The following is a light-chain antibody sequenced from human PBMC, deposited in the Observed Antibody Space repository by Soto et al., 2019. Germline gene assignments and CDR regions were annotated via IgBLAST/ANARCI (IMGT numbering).Light chain of an antibody. CDR1: SSVVGSYNL. CDR3: CSYAGSSTYV. Sequence: QSVLTQPASVSGSPVQSITISCTGTSSVVGSYNLVSWYQQHPGKAPKVMIYEVSKRPSGVPNRFSGSKSGNTASLTISGLQAEDEADYYCCSYAGSSTYVFGTGTKVTVL. J-gene: IGLJ1*01. CDR2: EVS. V-gene: IGLV2-23*02.